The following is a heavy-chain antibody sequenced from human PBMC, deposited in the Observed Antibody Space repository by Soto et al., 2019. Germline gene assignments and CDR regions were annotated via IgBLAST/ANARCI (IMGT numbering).Heavy chain of an antibody. D-gene: IGHD3-3*01. CDR3: ARGGEVGVAGSAAFDM. Sequence: QVQLVQSGAEVKKPGASVKISCTASGYTVTTHYMHWVRQAPGRGLEWMGAINPGSGAAKDTQTFQARVTMTSDTSTNTVYMAMSALRSEDTAVFYCARGGEVGVAGSAAFDMWGQGTMVTVSS. V-gene: IGHV1-46*01. J-gene: IGHJ3*02. CDR1: GYTVTTHY. CDR2: INPGSGAA.